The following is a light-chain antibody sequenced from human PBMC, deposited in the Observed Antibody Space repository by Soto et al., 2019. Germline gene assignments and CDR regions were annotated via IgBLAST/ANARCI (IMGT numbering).Light chain of an antibody. CDR3: QQYDNWPQT. Sequence: EIVMTQSPATLSVSPGERATLSCRASQSVSSNLAWYQQKPGQAPRPLIYGASTRPTGIPARFSGRGSGTEFTLTISSLQSVDFAVYYCQQYDNWPQTFGQGTKVDIK. CDR2: GAS. CDR1: QSVSSN. J-gene: IGKJ1*01. V-gene: IGKV3-15*01.